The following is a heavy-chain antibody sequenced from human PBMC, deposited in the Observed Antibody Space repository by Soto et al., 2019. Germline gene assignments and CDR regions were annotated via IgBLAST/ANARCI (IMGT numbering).Heavy chain of an antibody. CDR2: IIPIFGTA. Sequence: QVQLVQSGAEVKKPGSSVKVSCKASGGTFSSYAISWVRQAPGQGLEWMGGIIPIFGTANYAQKFQGRVTITVDESTSTAYMELSSLRSEDTAVYYCARDRIVVVPAADHDAFDIWGQGTMVTVSS. D-gene: IGHD2-2*01. CDR3: ARDRIVVVPAADHDAFDI. CDR1: GGTFSSYA. V-gene: IGHV1-69*01. J-gene: IGHJ3*02.